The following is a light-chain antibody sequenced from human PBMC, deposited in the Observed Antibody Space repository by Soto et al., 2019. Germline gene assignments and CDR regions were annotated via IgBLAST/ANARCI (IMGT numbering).Light chain of an antibody. Sequence: QSALTQPPSVSGSPGQSVAISCTGTSSDVGSYNRVSWYQQPPGTAPKLMIYDVNNRPSGVPDRFSGSKSGNTASLTISGLQAEDEADYYCSSYTISSTSVFGTGTKVTVL. CDR2: DVN. J-gene: IGLJ1*01. V-gene: IGLV2-18*02. CDR1: SSDVGSYNR. CDR3: SSYTISSTSV.